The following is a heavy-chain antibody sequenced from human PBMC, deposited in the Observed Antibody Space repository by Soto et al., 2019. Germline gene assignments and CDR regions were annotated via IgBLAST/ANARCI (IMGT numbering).Heavy chain of an antibody. CDR2: ISGSGGGT. J-gene: IGHJ4*02. D-gene: IGHD5-18*01. CDR3: ARDENTAMVHYFDY. V-gene: IGHV3-23*01. Sequence: GGSLRLSCAASGFTFGNYAMTWVRQAPGKGLECVSRISGSGGGTYYADSVKGRFTFSRDNSKNTLFLQMNSLKTEDTAMYYCARDENTAMVHYFDYWGQGALVTVSS. CDR1: GFTFGNYA.